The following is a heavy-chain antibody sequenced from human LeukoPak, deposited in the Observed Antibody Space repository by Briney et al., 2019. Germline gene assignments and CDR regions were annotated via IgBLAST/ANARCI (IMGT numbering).Heavy chain of an antibody. CDR2: VNPGDSDI. V-gene: IGHV5-51*01. Sequence: GESLKISCKGSGYSFTSYWIAWGRQMPGKGLEWMGIVNPGDSDIRYSPSFQGQVTISVDKSITTAYLQWSSLKPSDTAMYYCARLKGSSSGLLSFDYWGQGILVTVSS. CDR3: ARLKGSSSGLLSFDY. D-gene: IGHD3-10*01. CDR1: GYSFTSYW. J-gene: IGHJ4*02.